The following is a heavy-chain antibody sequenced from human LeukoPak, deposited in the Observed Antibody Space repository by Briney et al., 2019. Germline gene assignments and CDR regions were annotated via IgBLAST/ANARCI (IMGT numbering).Heavy chain of an antibody. J-gene: IGHJ4*02. CDR1: GFTFSSYW. CDR3: VRADYDSSGYHFDY. CDR2: IDTDGTTT. V-gene: IGHV3-74*01. D-gene: IGHD3-22*01. Sequence: GGSLRLSCAASGFTFSSYWMHWVRQAPGKGLPWVSRIDTDGTTTDYADSVKGRFTVSRDNAKNTVYLQMNSLRAEETAIYYCVRADYDSSGYHFDYWGQGVLVTVSS.